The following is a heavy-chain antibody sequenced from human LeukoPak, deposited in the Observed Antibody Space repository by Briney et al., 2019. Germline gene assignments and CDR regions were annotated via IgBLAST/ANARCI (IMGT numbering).Heavy chain of an antibody. J-gene: IGHJ5*02. D-gene: IGHD5-12*01. CDR3: AKEKSGYDSPPFDP. V-gene: IGHV3-23*01. CDR1: GFTFSSYA. Sequence: GGSLRLSCAASGFTFSSYAMSWVRQAPGKGLEWVSAINGSGGSTYYADSVKGRFTISRDNSKNTLYPQMISLRAEDTAVYYCAKEKSGYDSPPFDPWGQGTLVTVSS. CDR2: INGSGGST.